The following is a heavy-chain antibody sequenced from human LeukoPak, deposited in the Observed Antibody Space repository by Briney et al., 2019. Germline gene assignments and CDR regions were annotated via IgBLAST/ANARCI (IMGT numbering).Heavy chain of an antibody. V-gene: IGHV7-4-1*02. CDR3: ARDGELRLGELSLYSREYYFDY. CDR2: INTSTGNP. D-gene: IGHD3-16*02. J-gene: IGHJ4*02. CDR1: GYTFTSYA. Sequence: ASVKVSCKASGYTFTSYAMNWVRQAPGQGLEWMGWINTSTGNPTYAQGFTGRFVFSLDTSVSTAYLQISSLKAEDTAVYYCARDGELRLGELSLYSREYYFDYWGQGTLVTVSS.